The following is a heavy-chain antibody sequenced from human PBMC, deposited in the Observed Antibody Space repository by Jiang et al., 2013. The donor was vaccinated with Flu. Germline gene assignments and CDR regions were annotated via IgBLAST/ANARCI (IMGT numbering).Heavy chain of an antibody. CDR1: GGSISSSSYY. D-gene: IGHD3-3*01. V-gene: IGHV4-39*01. CDR3: ARLTIFGVVIINGDAFDI. Sequence: GPGLVKPSETLSLTCTVSGGSISSSSYYWGWIRQPPGKGLEWIGSIYYSGSTYYNPSLKSRVTIPVDTSKNQFSLKLSSVTAADTAVYYCARLTIFGVVIINGDAFDIWGQGTMVTVSS. CDR2: IYYSGST. J-gene: IGHJ3*02.